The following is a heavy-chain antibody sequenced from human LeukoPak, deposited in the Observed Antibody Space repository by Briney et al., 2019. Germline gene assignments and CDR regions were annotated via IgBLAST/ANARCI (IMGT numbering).Heavy chain of an antibody. J-gene: IGHJ4*02. D-gene: IGHD4-17*01. CDR1: GFTFSSYS. V-gene: IGHV3-21*01. CDR3: AREPVTGSVY. Sequence: GGSLRLSCAASGFTFSSYSMTWVRQAPGKGLEWVSSISSGGTYIYYADSVKGRFTISRDNAKNSLYLQMNSLRAEDTAVYYCAREPVTGSVYWGQGTLVTVSS. CDR2: ISSGGTYI.